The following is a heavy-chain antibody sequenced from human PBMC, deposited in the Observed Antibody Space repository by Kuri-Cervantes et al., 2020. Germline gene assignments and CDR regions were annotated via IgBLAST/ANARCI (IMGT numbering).Heavy chain of an antibody. CDR3: ARGLYDILTGYYKGFGY. J-gene: IGHJ4*02. CDR2: ISYDGSNK. CDR1: GFTFSSYG. D-gene: IGHD3-9*01. V-gene: IGHV3-30*03. Sequence: GGSLKISCAASGFTFSSYGMHWVRQAPGKGLEWVAVISYDGSNKYYADSVKGRFTISRDNSKNTLYLQMNSLRSEDTAVYYCARGLYDILTGYYKGFGYWGQGTLVTVSS.